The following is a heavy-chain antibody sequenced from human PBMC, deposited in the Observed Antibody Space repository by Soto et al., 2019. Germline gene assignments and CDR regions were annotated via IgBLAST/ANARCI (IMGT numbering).Heavy chain of an antibody. CDR2: ISYDGSDK. V-gene: IGHV3-30*18. Sequence: AGGSLRLSCAASGFTFSRSAMHWVRQAPGKGLEWVAVISYDGSDKYYADSVEGRFTISRDNSEKALYLQMNSLRPDDTAVYYYAKDVFQYFGRFAPCGQGTLVTVSS. CDR1: GFTFSRSA. J-gene: IGHJ5*02. D-gene: IGHD2-2*01. CDR3: AKDVFQYFGRFAP.